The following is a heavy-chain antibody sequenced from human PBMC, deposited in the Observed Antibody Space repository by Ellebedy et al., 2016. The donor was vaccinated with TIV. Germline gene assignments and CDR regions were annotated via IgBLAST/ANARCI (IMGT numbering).Heavy chain of an antibody. D-gene: IGHD6-19*01. CDR3: ARLRDALADELDY. CDR1: GYNFTRHW. V-gene: IGHV5-51*01. Sequence: GESLKISXKASGYNFTRHWIAWVRQMPGKGLEWMGIIYPDDSDDRYSPSFQGQVTISSDKSINTAYLQWSSLKASDTAIYYCARLRDALADELDYWGQGTLLTVSS. CDR2: IYPDDSDD. J-gene: IGHJ4*02.